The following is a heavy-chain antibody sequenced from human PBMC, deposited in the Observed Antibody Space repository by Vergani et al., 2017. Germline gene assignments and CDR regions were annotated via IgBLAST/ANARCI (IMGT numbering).Heavy chain of an antibody. CDR3: ARAVGGPYYDFWSGYYNYYYYYMDV. D-gene: IGHD3-3*01. CDR1: GGSISSYY. CDR2: IYYSGST. J-gene: IGHJ6*03. Sequence: QVQLQESGPGLVKPSETLSLTCTVSGGSISSYYWSWIRQPAGKGLEWIGYIYYSGSTNYNPSLKSRVTISVDTSKNQFSLKLSSVTAADTAVYYCARAVGGPYYDFWSGYYNYYYYYMDVWGKGTTVTVSS. V-gene: IGHV4-59*01.